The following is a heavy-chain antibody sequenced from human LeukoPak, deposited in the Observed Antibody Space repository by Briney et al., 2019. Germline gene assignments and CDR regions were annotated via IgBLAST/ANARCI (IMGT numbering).Heavy chain of an antibody. Sequence: PSETLSLTCTVSSGSISRRNYYWGWIRQPPGMGLEWIGNIYYGGSTYYNPSLKSRVTMSVDTSKNQFSLRLSSVTAADTAVYYCARGTSSGSYYVGSVDFWGQGTLVTVSS. D-gene: IGHD1-26*01. CDR1: SGSISRRNYY. V-gene: IGHV4-39*01. J-gene: IGHJ4*02. CDR3: ARGTSSGSYYVGSVDF. CDR2: IYYGGST.